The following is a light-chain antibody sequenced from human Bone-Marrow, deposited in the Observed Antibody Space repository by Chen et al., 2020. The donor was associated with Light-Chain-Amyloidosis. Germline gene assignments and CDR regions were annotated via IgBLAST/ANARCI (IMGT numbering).Light chain of an antibody. CDR3: QSADSSGTYEVI. Sequence: SYELPQPPSVSVSPGQTARITGSGDDLPTKYAYWYQQKPGQAPVLVIHRDTERPSGISERFSGSSSGTIATLTISGVQAEDEADYHCQSADSSGTYEVIFGGGTKLTVL. V-gene: IGLV3-25*03. CDR1: DLPTKY. J-gene: IGLJ2*01. CDR2: RDT.